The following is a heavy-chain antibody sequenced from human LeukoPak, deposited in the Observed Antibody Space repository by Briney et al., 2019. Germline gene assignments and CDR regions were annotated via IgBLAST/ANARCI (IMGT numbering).Heavy chain of an antibody. Sequence: GRSLRLSCAASGFTYSHCGMHWVRQAPGKGLEWVAVIWSDGTGKYYSDAVKGRFSISRDNSRNTLYLQMDSLRGEDTAVYYCARDAERGFDYSNSLRYWGQGILVAVSS. V-gene: IGHV3-33*08. CDR3: ARDAERGFDYSNSLRY. J-gene: IGHJ4*02. CDR1: GFTYSHCG. D-gene: IGHD4-11*01. CDR2: IWSDGTGK.